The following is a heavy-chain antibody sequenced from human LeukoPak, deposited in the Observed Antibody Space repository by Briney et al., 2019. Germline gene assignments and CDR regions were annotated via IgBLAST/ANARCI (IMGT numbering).Heavy chain of an antibody. CDR1: GYSFTSYW. V-gene: IGHV5-51*01. D-gene: IGHD3-9*01. J-gene: IGHJ3*02. CDR3: AQRPQYDILTGYSHAFDI. Sequence: GESLKISCKGSGYSFTSYWIGWVRQMPGKGLEWMGIIYPGDSDTRYSPSFQGQVTISADKSISTAYLQWSSLKASDTAIYYCAQRPQYDILTGYSHAFDIWGQGTMVTVSS. CDR2: IYPGDSDT.